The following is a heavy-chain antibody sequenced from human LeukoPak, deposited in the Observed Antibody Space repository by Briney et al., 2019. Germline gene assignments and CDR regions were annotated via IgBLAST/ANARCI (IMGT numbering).Heavy chain of an antibody. CDR3: TTLPNRMEMATITGY. V-gene: IGHV3-15*01. CDR2: IKSKTDGGTT. CDR1: GFTFSNAW. D-gene: IGHD5-24*01. Sequence: GGSLRLSCAASGFTFSNAWMSWVRQAPGKGLEWVGRIKSKTDGGTTDYAAPVKGRFTISRDDSKNTLYLQMNSLKTEDTAVYYCTTLPNRMEMATITGYWGQGTLVTVSS. J-gene: IGHJ4*02.